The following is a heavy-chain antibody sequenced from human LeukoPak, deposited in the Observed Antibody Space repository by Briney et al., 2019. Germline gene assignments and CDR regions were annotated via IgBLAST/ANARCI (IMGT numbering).Heavy chain of an antibody. V-gene: IGHV3-30-3*01. D-gene: IGHD2-15*01. Sequence: GGSLRLSCAASGFTFSSYAMHWVRQAPGKGLEWVAVISYDGSNKYYADSVKGRFTISRDNSKNTLYLQMNSLRAEDTAVYYCARTACSGGSCYLSSSYYFDYWGQGTLVTVSS. J-gene: IGHJ4*02. CDR1: GFTFSSYA. CDR3: ARTACSGGSCYLSSSYYFDY. CDR2: ISYDGSNK.